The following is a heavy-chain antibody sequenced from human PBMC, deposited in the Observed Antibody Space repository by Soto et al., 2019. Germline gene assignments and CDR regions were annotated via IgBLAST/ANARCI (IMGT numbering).Heavy chain of an antibody. V-gene: IGHV4-61*01. CDR2: IDNSGST. Sequence: SETLSLTCTVSGGSVSSGSYYWSWIRHPPGNGLEWIGYIDNSGSTNYNPSLKSRVIISVYTSKNQFSLKLSSVTAADTAAYDCTRVSSGWYYFDYWGQGRVVTL. CDR1: GGSVSSGSYY. D-gene: IGHD6-19*01. CDR3: TRVSSGWYYFDY. J-gene: IGHJ4*02.